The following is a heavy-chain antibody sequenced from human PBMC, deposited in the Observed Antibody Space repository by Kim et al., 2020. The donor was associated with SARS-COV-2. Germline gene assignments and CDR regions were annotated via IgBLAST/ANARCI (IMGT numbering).Heavy chain of an antibody. V-gene: IGHV3-7*01. D-gene: IGHD3-10*01. Sequence: GGSLRLSCAASGFTFSSYWMTWVRQAPGKGLEWVANINQYGTEKYHVDSVKGRFTISRDNAKNSLYLQMNSLRAEDTAVYYCARSGGYWGQGTLVTVSS. J-gene: IGHJ4*02. CDR3: ARSGGY. CDR1: GFTFSSYW. CDR2: INQYGTEK.